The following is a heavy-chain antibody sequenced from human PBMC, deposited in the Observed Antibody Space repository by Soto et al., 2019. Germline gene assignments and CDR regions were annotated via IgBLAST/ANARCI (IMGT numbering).Heavy chain of an antibody. V-gene: IGHV3-30*03. CDR1: GFTFGSYG. CDR2: ISYDGTNK. CDR3: AHVPRYTVTPPDDY. Sequence: QVQLVESGGGVVQPGRSLRLSCVASGFTFGSYGMHWVRQAPGKGLEWVAVISYDGTNKYYTDSVKGRFTISRDNSKNALFLQMNSLRAEETAVYYCAHVPRYTVTPPDDYWGQGTLVTVSS. J-gene: IGHJ4*02. D-gene: IGHD4-17*01.